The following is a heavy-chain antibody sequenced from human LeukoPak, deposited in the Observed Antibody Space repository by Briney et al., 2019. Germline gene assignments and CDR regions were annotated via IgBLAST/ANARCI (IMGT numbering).Heavy chain of an antibody. J-gene: IGHJ4*02. D-gene: IGHD6-6*01. V-gene: IGHV3-30-3*01. CDR2: ISYDGSNK. CDR3: ARSEYSSSFDY. CDR1: GFTFSSYA. Sequence: PGGSLRLSCAASGFTFSSYAMHWVRQAPGKGLEWVAVISYDGSNKYYADSVKGRFTISRDNSKNTLYQQMNSLRAEDTAVYYCARSEYSSSFDYWGQGTLVTVSS.